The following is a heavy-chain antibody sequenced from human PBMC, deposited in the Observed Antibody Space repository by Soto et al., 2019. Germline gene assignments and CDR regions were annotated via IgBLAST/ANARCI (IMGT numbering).Heavy chain of an antibody. Sequence: ASVKVSCKASGYTFTSYAMHWVRQAPGQRLEWMGWINAGNGNTKYSQKFQGRVTITRDTSASTAYMELSSLRSEDTAVYYCARDPPRVVATIRVEDYWGQGTLVTVSS. D-gene: IGHD5-12*01. CDR1: GYTFTSYA. CDR2: INAGNGNT. V-gene: IGHV1-3*01. J-gene: IGHJ4*02. CDR3: ARDPPRVVATIRVEDY.